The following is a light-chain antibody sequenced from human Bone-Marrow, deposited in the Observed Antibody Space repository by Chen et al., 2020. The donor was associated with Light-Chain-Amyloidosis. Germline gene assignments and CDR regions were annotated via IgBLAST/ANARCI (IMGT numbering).Light chain of an antibody. CDR3: QVWDRSSDRPV. CDR1: NIGSTS. J-gene: IGLJ3*02. V-gene: IGLV3-21*02. CDR2: DDS. Sequence: SYVLTQPSSVSVAPGQTATIACGGNNIGSTSVHWYQQKPGQAPLLVGYDDSDRPSGIPERLSGSNSGNTATPTISRVEAGDEADYYCQVWDRSSDRPVFGGGTKLTVL.